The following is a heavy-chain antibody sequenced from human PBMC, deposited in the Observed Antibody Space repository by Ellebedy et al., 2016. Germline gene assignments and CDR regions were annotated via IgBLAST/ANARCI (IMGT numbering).Heavy chain of an antibody. J-gene: IGHJ4*02. CDR1: GYTFTSYD. Sequence: ASVKVSCKASGYTFTSYDINWVRQATGQGLEWMGWMNPNSGNTAYAQQFQGRVTMTRNTSISTAYMELSSLRSEDTAVYYCARRNGGCSDVTCYTLDSWGQGTLVTVSS. D-gene: IGHD2-15*01. CDR3: ARRNGGCSDVTCYTLDS. CDR2: MNPNSGNT. V-gene: IGHV1-8*01.